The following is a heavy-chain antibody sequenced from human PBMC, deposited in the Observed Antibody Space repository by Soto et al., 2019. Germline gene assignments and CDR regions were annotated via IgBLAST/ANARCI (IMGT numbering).Heavy chain of an antibody. Sequence: QVQLQQWGAGLLKPSETLSLTCAVYGGSFIGYYWSWIRQPPGKGLEWIGEINHSGSTNYNPSLKSRVTISVDTSKNQFSLKLSSVTAADTAVYYCARPRGYYYYYGMDVWGQGTTVTVSS. J-gene: IGHJ6*02. D-gene: IGHD1-26*01. CDR1: GGSFIGYY. CDR2: INHSGST. CDR3: ARPRGYYYYYGMDV. V-gene: IGHV4-34*01.